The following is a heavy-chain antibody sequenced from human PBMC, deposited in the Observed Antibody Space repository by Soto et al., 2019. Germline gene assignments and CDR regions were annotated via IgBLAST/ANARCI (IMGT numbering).Heavy chain of an antibody. J-gene: IGHJ5*02. CDR1: GYTFTRYA. D-gene: IGHD3-10*01. Sequence: ASVKVSCKASGYTFTRYAMRWVRQAPGQRLEWMGWINAGNGNTKYSQKFQGRVTITRDTSASTAYMELSSLRSEDTAVYYCARDHILLWFGEFYNWFDPWGQGTLVTSPQ. CDR2: INAGNGNT. CDR3: ARDHILLWFGEFYNWFDP. V-gene: IGHV1-3*01.